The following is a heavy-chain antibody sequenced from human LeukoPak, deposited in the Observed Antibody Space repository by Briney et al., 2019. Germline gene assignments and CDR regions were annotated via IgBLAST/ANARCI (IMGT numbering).Heavy chain of an antibody. Sequence: GGSLRLSCAASGFTLSNYWMYWVRQAPGRGLEWVSRTRPDGSFTTYADSVQGRFSISRDIAKNTLYLQMNTLRAEDTAVYYCARDLRASDHWGQGTLVTVSS. V-gene: IGHV3-74*01. CDR1: GFTLSNYW. CDR2: TRPDGSFT. CDR3: ARDLRASDH. J-gene: IGHJ4*02.